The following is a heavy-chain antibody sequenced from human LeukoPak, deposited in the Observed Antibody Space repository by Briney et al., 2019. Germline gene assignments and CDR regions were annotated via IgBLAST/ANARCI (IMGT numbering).Heavy chain of an antibody. V-gene: IGHV3-33*01. CDR3: ARVSDILTGYSGMDV. CDR2: IWYDGSNK. D-gene: IGHD3-9*01. J-gene: IGHJ6*02. CDR1: GFIFSNSG. Sequence: GGSLRLSCAASGFIFSNSGMHWVRQAPGKGLEWVAVIWYDGSNKYYADSVKGRFTISRDNSKNTLYPQMHSLRAEDTAVYYCARVSDILTGYSGMDVRGQGTRVTVSS.